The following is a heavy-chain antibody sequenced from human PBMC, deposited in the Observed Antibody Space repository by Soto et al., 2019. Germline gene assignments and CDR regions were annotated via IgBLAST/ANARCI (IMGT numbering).Heavy chain of an antibody. CDR2: ISPNGNDK. J-gene: IGHJ4*02. Sequence: QLVESGGGLVKPGGSLRLSCAASGFVFSSYSMNWVRQGPGKGPEWVSSISPNGNDKRYADSVRGRFTTSRDNAKNSLYLEINSLRGQDTPVYYCARPRGNREYDLIDCWGQGTLVTVS. D-gene: IGHD1-1*01. CDR3: ARPRGNREYDLIDC. CDR1: GFVFSSYS. V-gene: IGHV3-21*06.